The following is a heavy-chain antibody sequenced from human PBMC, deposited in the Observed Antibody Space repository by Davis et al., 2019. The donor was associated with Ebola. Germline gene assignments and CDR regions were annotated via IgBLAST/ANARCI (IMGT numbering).Heavy chain of an antibody. CDR1: GFTFSSYA. D-gene: IGHD1-1*01. V-gene: IGHV3-23*01. J-gene: IGHJ6*02. CDR2: ISGSGGST. CDR3: AKDGERRSERGYYYYYYGMDV. Sequence: GGSLRLSCAASGFTFSSYAMSWVRQAPGKGLEWVSAISGSGGSTYYADSVKGRFTISRDNSKNTLYLRMNSLRAEDTAVYYCAKDGERRSERGYYYYYYGMDVWGQGTTVTVSS.